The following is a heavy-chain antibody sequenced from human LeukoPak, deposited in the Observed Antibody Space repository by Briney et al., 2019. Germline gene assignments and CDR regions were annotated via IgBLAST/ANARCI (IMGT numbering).Heavy chain of an antibody. J-gene: IGHJ4*02. D-gene: IGHD1-26*01. CDR1: GFTFSSYS. V-gene: IGHV3-21*04. CDR3: ARNSGANVYTYSFQY. Sequence: GGSLRLSCAASGFTFSSYSMNWVRQAPGKGLEWVSFISSSSNLYYADSVTGRFTISRDNAKNSLYLQMNSLRVEDTAFYYCARNSGANVYTYSFQYWGRGTLVTVSS. CDR2: ISSSSNL.